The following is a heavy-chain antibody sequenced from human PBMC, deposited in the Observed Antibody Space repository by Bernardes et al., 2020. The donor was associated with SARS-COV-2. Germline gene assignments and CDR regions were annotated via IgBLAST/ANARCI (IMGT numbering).Heavy chain of an antibody. Sequence: SETLSLTCTVSGGSIRSYYWSWIRQPAGKGLEWIGRMSMSGNTNNSPSLKSRVTMSLDMSRNQFSLNLTSVTAADTAVYYCAGRLLGGQSGDTDIWGQGTLVTVYS. CDR2: MSMSGNT. J-gene: IGHJ3*02. V-gene: IGHV4-4*07. CDR3: AGRLLGGQSGDTDI. D-gene: IGHD3-10*01. CDR1: GGSIRSYY.